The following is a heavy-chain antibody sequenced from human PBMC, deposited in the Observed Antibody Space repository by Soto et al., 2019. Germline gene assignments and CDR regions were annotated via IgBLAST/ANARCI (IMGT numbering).Heavy chain of an antibody. CDR2: ISYDGSNK. V-gene: IGHV3-30*18. CDR1: GFTFSSYG. J-gene: IGHJ4*02. CDR3: AKRVDYGDY. Sequence: QVQLVESGGGVVQPGRSLRLSCAASGFTFSSYGMHWVRQAPGKGLEWVAVISYDGSNKYYADSVKGRFTISRDNSKNTLYLQMNSLRAEDTAVYYCAKRVDYGDYWGQGTLVTVSS.